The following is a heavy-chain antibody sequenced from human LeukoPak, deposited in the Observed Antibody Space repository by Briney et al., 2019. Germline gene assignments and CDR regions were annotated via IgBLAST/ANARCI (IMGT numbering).Heavy chain of an antibody. V-gene: IGHV3-23*01. CDR2: ISGSGGST. J-gene: IGHJ4*02. CDR3: AKDISSGWCFEH. D-gene: IGHD6-13*01. CDR1: GFTVSSNY. Sequence: GGSLRLSCAASGFTVSSNYMSWVRQAPGKGLEWVSAISGSGGSTYYADSVKGRFTISRDKSKNTVFLQMNSLRGEDTAVYYCAKDISSGWCFEHWGQGTLVTVSS.